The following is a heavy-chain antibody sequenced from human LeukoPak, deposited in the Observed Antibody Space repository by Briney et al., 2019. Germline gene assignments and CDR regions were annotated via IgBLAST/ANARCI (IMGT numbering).Heavy chain of an antibody. D-gene: IGHD4-17*01. CDR3: SRVSRYYGDYVFDY. V-gene: IGHV3-49*04. J-gene: IGHJ4*02. CDR1: GFTFSNYD. Sequence: PGGSLRLSCTPSGFTFSNYDMTWVRQAPGKGLEWVGFIRSKAYGGTPEYAASVKGRFTISRDDSKSIAYLQMNSLKTDDTAVYYCSRVSRYYGDYVFDYWGQGTLVTVSS. CDR2: IRSKAYGGTP.